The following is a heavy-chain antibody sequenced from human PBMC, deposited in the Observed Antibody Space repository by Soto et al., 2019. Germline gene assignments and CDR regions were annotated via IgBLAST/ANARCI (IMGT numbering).Heavy chain of an antibody. V-gene: IGHV3-23*01. CDR1: GFTFSSYA. CDR3: ADGPMTYYYYGMDV. Sequence: GGSLRLSCAASGFTFSSYAMSWVRQAPGKGLEWASAISGSGGSTYYADSVKGRFTISRDNSKNTLYLQMNSLRAEDTAVYYCADGPMTYYYYGMDVWGQGTTVTVSS. D-gene: IGHD3-22*01. CDR2: ISGSGGST. J-gene: IGHJ6*02.